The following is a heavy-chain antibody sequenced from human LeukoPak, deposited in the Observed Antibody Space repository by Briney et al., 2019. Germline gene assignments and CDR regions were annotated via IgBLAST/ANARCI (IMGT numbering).Heavy chain of an antibody. Sequence: GGSLRLSCVASGLTVSNHWMSWVRQAPGKGLEWVSGISWNSGSIGYADSVKGRFTISRDNAKNSLYLQMNSLRAEDTALYYCAANPLYCSGGSCYWFDPWGQGTLVTVSS. J-gene: IGHJ5*02. CDR2: ISWNSGSI. CDR3: AANPLYCSGGSCYWFDP. CDR1: GLTVSNHW. D-gene: IGHD2-15*01. V-gene: IGHV3-9*01.